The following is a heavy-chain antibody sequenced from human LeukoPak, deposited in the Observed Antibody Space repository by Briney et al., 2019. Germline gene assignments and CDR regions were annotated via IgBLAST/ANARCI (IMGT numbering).Heavy chain of an antibody. Sequence: SETLSLTCAVYGGSFSGYYWSWIRQPPGKGLEWIGEINHSGSTNYNPSLKSRATISVDTSKNQFSLKLSCVTAADPAVYYCARIGYDSRVTDDYWGEGTLVTVSS. CDR3: ARIGYDSRVTDDY. CDR1: GGSFSGYY. V-gene: IGHV4-34*01. D-gene: IGHD3-22*01. CDR2: INHSGST. J-gene: IGHJ4*02.